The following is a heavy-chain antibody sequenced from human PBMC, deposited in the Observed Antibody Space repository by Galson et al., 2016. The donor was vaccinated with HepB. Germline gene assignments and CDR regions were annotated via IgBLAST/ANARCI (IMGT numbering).Heavy chain of an antibody. V-gene: IGHV3-30*04. D-gene: IGHD3-3*01. J-gene: IGHJ6*02. CDR3: ARNRAPYDLWSRLNYYDSMDG. Sequence: SLRLSCAASGFTFSNHAVHWVRQAPGKGLEWVAVISYDGNDKYYADSVKGRFTISRDNSKNTLYLQMNSLRREDTALYYCARNRAPYDLWSRLNYYDSMDGWGQGTTVIISS. CDR1: GFTFSNHA. CDR2: ISYDGNDK.